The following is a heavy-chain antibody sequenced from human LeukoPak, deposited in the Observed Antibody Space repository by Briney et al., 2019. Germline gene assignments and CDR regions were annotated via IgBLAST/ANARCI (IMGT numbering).Heavy chain of an antibody. D-gene: IGHD3-3*01. CDR3: ARDHGYDFWSGYMDV. CDR2: IWYDGSNK. V-gene: IGHV3-33*01. J-gene: IGHJ6*02. CDR1: GFTFSSYG. Sequence: GSLRLSCAASGFTFSSYGMHWVRQAPGKGLEWVAVIWYDGSNKYYADSVKGRFTISRDNSKNTLYLQMNSLRAEDTAVYYCARDHGYDFWSGYMDVWGQGTTVTVSS.